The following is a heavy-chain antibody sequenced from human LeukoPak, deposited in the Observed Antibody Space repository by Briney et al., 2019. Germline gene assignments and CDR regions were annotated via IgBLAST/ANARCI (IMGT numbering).Heavy chain of an antibody. CDR1: GFSLTTRPLG. J-gene: IGHJ4*02. CDR2: IYWDDDK. D-gene: IGHD3-22*01. Sequence: SGPTLMKPTQTLTLTCSFSGFSLTTRPLGVGWIRQPPGKALEWLAVIYWDDDKRYNPSLGTRLTVTTATSKNQVVLIMTNMNPVHKATYYCAHRRSGYDWNHGDFDYWGQGTLVTVSS. CDR3: AHRRSGYDWNHGDFDY. V-gene: IGHV2-5*02.